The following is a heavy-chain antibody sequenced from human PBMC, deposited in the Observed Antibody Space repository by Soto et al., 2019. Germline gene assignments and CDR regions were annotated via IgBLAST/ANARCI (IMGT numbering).Heavy chain of an antibody. Sequence: QLQLQESGPGLVKPSETLSLTCTVSGGSITSSYYWGWIRQPPGKGLEWIGSIYYSGSTYYNPSLKSRVTISVATSKNQFSLKLSSVTAADTAVYYCATIPDTTLLTDYWGQGTLVTVSS. J-gene: IGHJ4*02. CDR3: ATIPDTTLLTDY. D-gene: IGHD2-2*02. CDR2: IYYSGST. CDR1: GGSITSSYY. V-gene: IGHV4-39*01.